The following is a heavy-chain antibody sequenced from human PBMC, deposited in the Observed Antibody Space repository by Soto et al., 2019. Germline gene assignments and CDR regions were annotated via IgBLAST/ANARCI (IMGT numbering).Heavy chain of an antibody. D-gene: IGHD5-12*01. J-gene: IGHJ5*02. V-gene: IGHV3-23*01. Sequence: EVQLLESGGGLVQPGGSLRLSCAASGFTFSTNSMTWVRQAPGKGLEWVCGISGGGDSIHYADSVKGRFTISRDNSKNMVYLQMNSLTADDTAVYFCSKWDGYGDQWGQGTLVTVSS. CDR3: SKWDGYGDQ. CDR1: GFTFSTNS. CDR2: ISGGGDSI.